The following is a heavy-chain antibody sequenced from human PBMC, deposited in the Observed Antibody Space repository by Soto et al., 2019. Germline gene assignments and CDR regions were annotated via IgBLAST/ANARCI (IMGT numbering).Heavy chain of an antibody. CDR2: IYHSGNT. D-gene: IGHD6-13*01. CDR1: GDSISSGDYY. Sequence: SSETLSLTCTVSGDSISSGDYYWSWIRQPPGKGLEWIGCIYHSGNTYYNPSLKRRFSISVDTSENQFFLQLSSVTVADTAVYYCAKDLGLHSSGWFLAAFEIWGQGPVVTVSS. V-gene: IGHV4-30-4*01. CDR3: AKDLGLHSSGWFLAAFEI. J-gene: IGHJ3*02.